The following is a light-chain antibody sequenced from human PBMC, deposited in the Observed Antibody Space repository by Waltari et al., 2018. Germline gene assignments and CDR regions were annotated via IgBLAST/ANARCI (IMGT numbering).Light chain of an antibody. CDR3: QQYGSSRWT. Sequence: ERGGMCGRASQSVSSNYLTWYQQKPGQAPSLLIYGASNRATGIPDRFSGSGSGTDFTLTISRLEPEDFAVDYCQQYGSSRWTFGQGTKVEIK. V-gene: IGKV3-20*01. CDR2: GAS. CDR1: QSVSSNY. J-gene: IGKJ1*01.